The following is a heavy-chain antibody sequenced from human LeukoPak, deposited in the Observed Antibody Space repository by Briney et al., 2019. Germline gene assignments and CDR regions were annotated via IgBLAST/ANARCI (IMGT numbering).Heavy chain of an antibody. J-gene: IGHJ5*02. CDR2: INPNSGDT. Sequence: GASVKVSCKASEYTFTAYYVHWVRQAPGQGLEWMGWINPNSGDTNFAQNFQGRVTMTRDTSISTVYMELSRLRSDDTAVYYCARVGQWLVENDWFDPCGQGTPVTVSS. CDR1: EYTFTAYY. D-gene: IGHD6-19*01. V-gene: IGHV1-2*02. CDR3: ARVGQWLVENDWFDP.